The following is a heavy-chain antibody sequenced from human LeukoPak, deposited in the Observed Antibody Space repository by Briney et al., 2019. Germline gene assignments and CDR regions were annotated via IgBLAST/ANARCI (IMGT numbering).Heavy chain of an antibody. CDR2: IIPIFGTA. V-gene: IGHV1-69*01. D-gene: IGHD5-18*01. Sequence: GSSVKVSCKASGGTFSSYAISWVRQAPGQGLEWMGGIIPIFGTANYAQKFQGRVTITADESTSTAYMELSSLRSEDTAVYYCARGSREIQLWSHIDYWGQGILVTVSS. CDR1: GGTFSSYA. CDR3: ARGSREIQLWSHIDY. J-gene: IGHJ4*02.